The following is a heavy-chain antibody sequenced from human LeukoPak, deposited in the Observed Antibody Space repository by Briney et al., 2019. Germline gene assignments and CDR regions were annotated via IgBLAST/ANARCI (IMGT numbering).Heavy chain of an antibody. D-gene: IGHD3-9*01. CDR1: GFTFSSYA. V-gene: IGHV3-30-3*02. J-gene: IGHJ4*02. CDR2: ISYDGSNK. Sequence: PGRSLRLSCAASGFTFSSYAMHWVRQAPGKGLEWVAVISYDGSNKYYADSVKGRFTISRDNSKNTLYLQMNSLRAEDTAVYYCAKSFDILTGHHSGRGFDSWGQGTLVIVSS. CDR3: AKSFDILTGHHSGRGFDS.